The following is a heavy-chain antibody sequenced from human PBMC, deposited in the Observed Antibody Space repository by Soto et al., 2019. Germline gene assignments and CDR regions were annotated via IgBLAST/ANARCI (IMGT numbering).Heavy chain of an antibody. Sequence: PSQTLSLTCAISGDSVSGNSAAWNWIRQSPSRGPEWLGRTYYRSRWYNDYAVSVKSRITINSDTSKHQFSLQLNSVTPEDTAVYYCARAGTYSSSAIDYWGQGTLVTVSS. D-gene: IGHD6-6*01. V-gene: IGHV6-1*01. CDR1: GDSVSGNSAA. CDR2: TYYRSRWYN. CDR3: ARAGTYSSSAIDY. J-gene: IGHJ4*02.